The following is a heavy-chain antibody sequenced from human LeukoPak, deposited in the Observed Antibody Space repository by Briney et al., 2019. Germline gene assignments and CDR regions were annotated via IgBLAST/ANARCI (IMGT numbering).Heavy chain of an antibody. CDR2: ISYDGSNK. V-gene: IGHV3-30*04. Sequence: GGSLRLSCAASGLTFSNYAMHWVRQAPGKGLEWMTFISYDGSNKYYADSVKGRFTISRDNSKNTLWLQMNSLRAEDTAVYYCARSGWDLFHYGMDVWGQGTTVTVSS. CDR3: ARSGWDLFHYGMDV. J-gene: IGHJ6*02. CDR1: GLTFSNYA. D-gene: IGHD6-19*01.